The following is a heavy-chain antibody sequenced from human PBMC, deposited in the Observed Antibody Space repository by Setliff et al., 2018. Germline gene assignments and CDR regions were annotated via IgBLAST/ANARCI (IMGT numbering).Heavy chain of an antibody. CDR2: IYSGGTT. D-gene: IGHD1-1*01. CDR1: GDSMNSGVYY. CDR3: ARTGTYRYLDY. J-gene: IGHJ4*02. Sequence: SETLSLTCKVSGDSMNSGVYYWAWIRQPPGKGLEWIGRIYSGGTTYYNSSLKSRVTISVDTSKSQFSLRLNSVTAADTAVYYCARTGTYRYLDYWGRGTLVTVS. V-gene: IGHV4-39*01.